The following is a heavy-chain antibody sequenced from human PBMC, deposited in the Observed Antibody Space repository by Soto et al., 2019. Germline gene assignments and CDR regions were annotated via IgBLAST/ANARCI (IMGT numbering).Heavy chain of an antibody. Sequence: PSETLSLTCTVSGGSISSYYWTWIRQPPGKGLEWIGYIYYSGSTNYNPSLKSRVTISVDTSKNQFSLKLSSVTAADTAVYYCARDRPPELGYCSGGSCPKGYYYYYFGMDVWGQGTTVTVSS. D-gene: IGHD2-15*01. CDR3: ARDRPPELGYCSGGSCPKGYYYYYFGMDV. CDR1: GGSISSYY. CDR2: IYYSGST. V-gene: IGHV4-59*01. J-gene: IGHJ6*02.